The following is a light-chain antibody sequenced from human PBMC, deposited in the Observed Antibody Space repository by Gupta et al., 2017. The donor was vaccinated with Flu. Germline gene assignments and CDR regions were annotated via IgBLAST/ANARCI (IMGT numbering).Light chain of an antibody. CDR1: NIASKA. J-gene: IGLJ3*02. CDR2: DDS. Sequence: SFVLTQPPSVSVAPGQTARIACGGNNIASKALHWYQQKPGQAPVLVVNDDSDRPSGIPERFSGSNSGNTATLSISRVEAGDEADYYCQVWDSSSDRGVFGGGTKLTVL. CDR3: QVWDSSSDRGV. V-gene: IGLV3-21*02.